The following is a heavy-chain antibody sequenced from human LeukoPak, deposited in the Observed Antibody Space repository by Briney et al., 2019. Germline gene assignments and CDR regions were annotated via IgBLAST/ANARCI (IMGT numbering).Heavy chain of an antibody. V-gene: IGHV3-23*01. CDR3: AKDIKDGYTNWYFDL. CDR2: ISGSGGST. J-gene: IGHJ2*01. Sequence: PGGSLRLSCAASGFTFSSYSMNWVRQAPGKGLEWVSAISGSGGSTYYADSVKGRFTISRDNSKNTLYLQMNSLRAEDTAVYYCAKDIKDGYTNWYFDLWGRGTLVTVSS. CDR1: GFTFSSYS. D-gene: IGHD5-24*01.